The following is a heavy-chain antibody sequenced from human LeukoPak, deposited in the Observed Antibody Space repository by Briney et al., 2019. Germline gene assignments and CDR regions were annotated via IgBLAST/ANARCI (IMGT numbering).Heavy chain of an antibody. CDR1: GYTFTAYY. J-gene: IGHJ3*02. CDR3: ARQRDGYDPDAFDI. D-gene: IGHD5-24*01. V-gene: IGHV1-2*02. Sequence: ASVNVSCKASGYTFTAYYMQLLRQAPGQGLEWIGWSNFNSGGTNYAQKFQGRVTMTRDTSISTGYMELSNLRSDDTAVYYCARQRDGYDPDAFDIWGQVTMVTVSS. CDR2: SNFNSGGT.